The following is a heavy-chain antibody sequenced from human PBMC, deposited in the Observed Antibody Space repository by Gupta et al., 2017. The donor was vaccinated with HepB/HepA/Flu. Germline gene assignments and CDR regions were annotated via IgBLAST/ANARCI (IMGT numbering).Heavy chain of an antibody. CDR3: VRGAGYYFDF. Sequence: DVQLVESGGGLVQPGGSLRLSCAASGFSFSRYWMYWVRQAPGKGLVWVARVNNDGGSTTYADSVKGRFTISRDNAKNTLFLEMNSLRAEDTAVYYCVRGAGYYFDFWGQGALVTVSS. CDR1: GFSFSRYW. D-gene: IGHD2-21*01. V-gene: IGHV3-74*01. J-gene: IGHJ4*02. CDR2: VNNDGGST.